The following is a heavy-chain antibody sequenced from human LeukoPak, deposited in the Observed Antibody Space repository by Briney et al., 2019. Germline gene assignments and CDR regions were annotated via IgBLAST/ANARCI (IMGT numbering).Heavy chain of an antibody. J-gene: IGHJ4*02. D-gene: IGHD6-13*01. CDR1: GFTFSSYA. V-gene: IGHV3-23*01. Sequence: PGGSLRLSCAASGFTFSSYAMSWVRQAPGKGLEWVSAISGSGGSTYYADSVKGRFTISRDNSKNTLYLQMNSLRAEDTAVYYCAKGARIAAAGTVSFDYWGQGTLVTVSS. CDR2: ISGSGGST. CDR3: AKGARIAAAGTVSFDY.